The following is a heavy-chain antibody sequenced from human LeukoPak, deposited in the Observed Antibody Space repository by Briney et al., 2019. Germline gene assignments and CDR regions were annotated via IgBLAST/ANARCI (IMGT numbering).Heavy chain of an antibody. CDR1: GFTLSGYW. D-gene: IGHD2-8*02. V-gene: IGHV3-74*01. CDR3: TRVQAGRSGLMDV. CDR2: INANGGGT. J-gene: IGHJ6*02. Sequence: GGSLRLSRAASGFTLSGYWMHWVRQVPGKGLVWVSRINANGGGTTYADSVKGRFAISRDNAKNTLYLQMSSLRIEDTAVYYCTRVQAGRSGLMDVWGRGTTVTVSS.